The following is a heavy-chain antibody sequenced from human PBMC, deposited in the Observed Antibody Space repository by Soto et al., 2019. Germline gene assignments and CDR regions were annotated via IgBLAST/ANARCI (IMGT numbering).Heavy chain of an antibody. D-gene: IGHD1-26*01. CDR1: GYTFTGHY. Sequence: ASVKVSCKTSGYTFTGHYIHWVRQAPQQGPEWMGEIGPESGATRYAEKFRGRVTMTMDTSITTVYMELRNLSPDDTAVYYCGGGRSGQIVIFYWGQGTPVTVYS. V-gene: IGHV1-2*02. CDR2: IGPESGAT. J-gene: IGHJ4*02. CDR3: GGGRSGQIVIFY.